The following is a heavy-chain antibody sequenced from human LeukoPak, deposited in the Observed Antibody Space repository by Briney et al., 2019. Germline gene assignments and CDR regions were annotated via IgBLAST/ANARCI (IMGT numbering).Heavy chain of an antibody. CDR3: ARDREGSSSWDY. V-gene: IGHV3-53*01. D-gene: IGHD6-13*01. J-gene: IGHJ4*02. CDR2: IYSGGST. CDR1: GFTVSSNY. Sequence: PGGSLRLSCAASGFTVSSNYMNWVRQAPGKGLEWVSTIYSGGSTYYADSVKGRFTISRDNSKNTLYLQMNRLRAEDTAVYYCARDREGSSSWDYWGQGTLVAVSS.